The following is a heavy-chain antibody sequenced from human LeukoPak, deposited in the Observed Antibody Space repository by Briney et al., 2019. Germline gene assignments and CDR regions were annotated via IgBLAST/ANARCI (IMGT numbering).Heavy chain of an antibody. V-gene: IGHV4-59*01. J-gene: IGHJ3*02. CDR1: GGSINSYY. Sequence: SETLSLTCTVSGGSINSYYWSWIRQPPGKGLEWIGYIYYSGSTNYNPSLKSRVTISVDTSKNQFSLKLSSVTAADTAVYYCARVRGYYDILTGYVDIWGQGTMVTVSS. D-gene: IGHD3-9*01. CDR3: ARVRGYYDILTGYVDI. CDR2: IYYSGST.